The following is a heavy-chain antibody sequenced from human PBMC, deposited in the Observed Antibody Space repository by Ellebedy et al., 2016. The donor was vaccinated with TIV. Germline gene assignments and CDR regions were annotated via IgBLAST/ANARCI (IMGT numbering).Heavy chain of an antibody. V-gene: IGHV3-7*01. CDR3: ARVGVSVDY. CDR1: GFSFSTYW. Sequence: GESLKISCAASGFSFSTYWMSWVRQAPGKGLEWVANINQDGGDKYYVESVKGRFTISRDNTRNALYLQMNSLRAEDTAVYYCARVGVSVDYWGQGTLVTVSS. D-gene: IGHD3-10*01. CDR2: INQDGGDK. J-gene: IGHJ4*02.